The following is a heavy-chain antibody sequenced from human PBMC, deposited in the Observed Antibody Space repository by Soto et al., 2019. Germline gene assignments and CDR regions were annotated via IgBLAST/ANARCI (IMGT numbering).Heavy chain of an antibody. CDR3: ARQVHPGYSSG. V-gene: IGHV1-8*01. J-gene: IGHJ4*02. CDR2: INPTSEYT. Sequence: ASVKVSCKASGYTFTSYDINWVRQAPGQGLEWVGWINPTSEYTAHAQKFQGRVTLTREISTATAYMELSSLTSEDTAVYFCARQVHPGYSSGWGPGTQVTVSS. D-gene: IGHD2-15*01. CDR1: GYTFTSYD.